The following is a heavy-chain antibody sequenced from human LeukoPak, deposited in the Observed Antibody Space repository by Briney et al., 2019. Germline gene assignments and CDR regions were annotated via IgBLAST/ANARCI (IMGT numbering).Heavy chain of an antibody. CDR1: GFTYSSYS. D-gene: IGHD4-17*01. Sequence: PGGSLRLSCAASGFTYSSYSMNWVRQAPGKGLEWVSSISSSSSYIYYADSVKGRFTISRDNAKNSLYLQMNSLRAEDTAVYYCARERVNDYGDYGGYYFDYWGQGTLVTVSS. CDR3: ARERVNDYGDYGGYYFDY. J-gene: IGHJ4*02. CDR2: ISSSSSYI. V-gene: IGHV3-21*01.